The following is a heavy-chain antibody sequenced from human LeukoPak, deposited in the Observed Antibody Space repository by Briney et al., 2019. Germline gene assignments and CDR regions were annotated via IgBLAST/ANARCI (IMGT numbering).Heavy chain of an antibody. CDR1: GFTFSSYA. CDR3: AKVHDFWSGYYG. Sequence: GGSLRLPCAASGFTFSSYAMSWVRQAPGKGLEWVSAISGSGGSTYYADSVKGRFTISRDNSKNTLYLQMNSLRAEDTAVYYCAKVHDFWSGYYGWGQGTLVTVSS. V-gene: IGHV3-23*01. D-gene: IGHD3-3*01. CDR2: ISGSGGST. J-gene: IGHJ4*02.